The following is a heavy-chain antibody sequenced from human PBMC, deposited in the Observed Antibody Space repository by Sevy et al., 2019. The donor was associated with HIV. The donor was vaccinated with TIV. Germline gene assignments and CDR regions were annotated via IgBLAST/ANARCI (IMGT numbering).Heavy chain of an antibody. CDR3: ARGKSGYGYALNY. Sequence: GGSLRLSCAASGFTVNSNYMTWVRRAPGKGLEGVSVIHSDDTTYHADSVKDRFTISRDNFNNTLYLHMSSLRAEDTAVYYCARGKSGYGYALNYWGQGTLVTVSS. D-gene: IGHD5-18*01. J-gene: IGHJ4*02. CDR1: GFTVNSNY. V-gene: IGHV3-66*01. CDR2: IHSDDTT.